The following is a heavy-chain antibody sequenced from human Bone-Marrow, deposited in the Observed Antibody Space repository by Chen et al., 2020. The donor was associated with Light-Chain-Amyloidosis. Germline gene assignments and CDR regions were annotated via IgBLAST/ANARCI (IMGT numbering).Heavy chain of an antibody. J-gene: IGHJ6*02. CDR2: ISGSGDST. CDR3: AKVKLSSGYMYYYYGMDV. Sequence: VHLLESGGGLVQPGGSLRLSCAASGFTFSSYAMSWVRQAPGKGLEWVSAISGSGDSTYYADSVKGRFTISSDNSKNTLYLQMNSLRAEDTAVYYCAKVKLSSGYMYYYYGMDVWGQGTTVTVSS. V-gene: IGHV3-23*01. D-gene: IGHD3-22*01. CDR1: GFTFSSYA.